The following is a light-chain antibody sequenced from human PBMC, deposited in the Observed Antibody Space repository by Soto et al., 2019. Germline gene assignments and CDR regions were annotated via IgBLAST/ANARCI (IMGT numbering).Light chain of an antibody. V-gene: IGKV1-9*01. Sequence: DIQLTQSPSFLSASVGDRVTITCRAGQALSNYLAWYQQKPGKAPDLLIYSASTLQSGVPSRFSGSGSETEFTLTIRDLQPEDFATYYCQQLSRYPLTFGGGTKVDIK. CDR2: SAS. CDR3: QQLSRYPLT. CDR1: QALSNY. J-gene: IGKJ4*01.